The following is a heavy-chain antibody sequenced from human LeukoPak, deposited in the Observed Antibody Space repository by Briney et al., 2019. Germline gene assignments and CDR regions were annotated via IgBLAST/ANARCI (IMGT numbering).Heavy chain of an antibody. D-gene: IGHD6-6*01. CDR3: ATMTAARYPDY. V-gene: IGHV1-69*04. J-gene: IGHJ4*02. CDR2: IIPILGIA. Sequence: ASVTVSCKASGGTFSSYAISWVRQAPGQGLEWMGRIIPILGIANYAQKFQGRVTITADKSTSTAYMELSSLRSEDTAVYYCATMTAARYPDYWGQGTLVTVSS. CDR1: GGTFSSYA.